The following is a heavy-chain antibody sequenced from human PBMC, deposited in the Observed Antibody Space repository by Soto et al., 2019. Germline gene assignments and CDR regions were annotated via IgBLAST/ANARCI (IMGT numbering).Heavy chain of an antibody. Sequence: SETLSLTCTVSGGSISSSSYYWGWIRQPPGKGLEWIGSIYYSGSPYYNPSLKSRVTISVDTSKNQFSLKLGSVTAADTAVYYCARLGGDYGFGQPGVYYYYYYMDVWGKGTTVTVSS. J-gene: IGHJ6*03. V-gene: IGHV4-39*01. CDR1: GGSISSSSYY. CDR2: IYYSGSP. CDR3: ARLGGDYGFGQPGVYYYYYYMDV. D-gene: IGHD4-17*01.